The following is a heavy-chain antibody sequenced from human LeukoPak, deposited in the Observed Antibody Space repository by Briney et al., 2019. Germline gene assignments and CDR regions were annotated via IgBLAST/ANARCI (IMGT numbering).Heavy chain of an antibody. J-gene: IGHJ6*03. CDR2: IYHSGST. CDR3: ARTELYYYYYMDV. V-gene: IGHV4-38-2*02. CDR1: GYFISSGYY. D-gene: IGHD1-1*01. Sequence: SETLSLTCTVSGYFISSGYYWGWIRQPPGKGLEWIGSIYHSGSTYYNPSLKSRVTISVDTSKNQFSLKLNSVTAADTAVYYCARTELYYYYYMDVWGKGTTVTVSS.